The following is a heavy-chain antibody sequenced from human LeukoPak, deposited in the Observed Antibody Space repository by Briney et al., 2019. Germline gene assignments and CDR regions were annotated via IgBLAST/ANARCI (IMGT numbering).Heavy chain of an antibody. CDR1: GFTFSSYA. D-gene: IGHD3-22*01. V-gene: IGHV3-30-3*01. J-gene: IGHJ4*02. Sequence: GRSLRPSCAASGFTFSSYAMHWVRQAPGKGLEWVAVISYDGSNKYYADSVKAKNTLYLQMNSLRAEDTAVYYCAYLDYDSSGYYYSDYWGQGTLVTVSS. CDR3: AYLDYDSSGYYYSDY. CDR2: ISYDGSNK.